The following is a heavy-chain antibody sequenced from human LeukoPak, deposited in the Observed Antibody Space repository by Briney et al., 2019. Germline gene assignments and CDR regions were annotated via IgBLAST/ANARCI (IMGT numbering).Heavy chain of an antibody. J-gene: IGHJ4*02. CDR3: VKATGYTYALDY. CDR1: GFIFDDYA. V-gene: IGHV3-9*01. D-gene: IGHD5-18*01. Sequence: GGSLRLSCAASGFIFDDYAIHWVRQAPGKGLEWVSGISWNSGSTGYTDSVKGRFTISRDNAKNSLYLQMNSLRAEDTALYYCVKATGYTYALDYWGQGTLVTVSS. CDR2: ISWNSGST.